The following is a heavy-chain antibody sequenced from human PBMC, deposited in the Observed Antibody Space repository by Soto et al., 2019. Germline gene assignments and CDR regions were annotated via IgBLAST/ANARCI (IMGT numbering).Heavy chain of an antibody. Sequence: EVQLVESGGGLIQPGGSLRLSCAASGFIVRSNYMTWVRQAPGKGLEWVSVIYSSGNIYYPDSVKCRFTTSRDNSQNTFLLPMYILRAEDTDVYYCARDSGMMRGNSGMDVWGQGITVIVSS. V-gene: IGHV3-53*01. D-gene: IGHD3-10*01. CDR3: ARDSGMMRGNSGMDV. CDR1: GFIVRSNY. J-gene: IGHJ6*02. CDR2: IYSSGNI.